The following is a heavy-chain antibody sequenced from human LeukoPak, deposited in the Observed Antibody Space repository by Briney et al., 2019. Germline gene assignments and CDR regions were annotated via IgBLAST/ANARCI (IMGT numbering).Heavy chain of an antibody. J-gene: IGHJ6*03. Sequence: PSETLSLTCTVSGGSISSYYWSWIRQPPGKGLEWIGEINHSGSTNYNPSLKSRVTISVDTSKNQFSLKLSSVTAADTAVYYCARSLRGSYCSSTSCYDMDVWGKGTTVTISS. CDR2: INHSGST. D-gene: IGHD2-2*01. V-gene: IGHV4-34*01. CDR1: GGSISSYY. CDR3: ARSLRGSYCSSTSCYDMDV.